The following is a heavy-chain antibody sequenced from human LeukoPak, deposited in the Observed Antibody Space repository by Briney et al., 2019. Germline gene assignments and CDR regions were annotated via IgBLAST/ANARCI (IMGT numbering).Heavy chain of an antibody. V-gene: IGHV3-74*01. D-gene: IGHD6-13*01. J-gene: IGHJ4*02. CDR3: ARGGLTAACDY. CDR1: GFTFSSHG. CDR2: INPDGSTT. Sequence: PGGSLRLSCAASGFTFSSHGMYWVRQAPGKGPVWVSLINPDGSTTTCADSVKGRFTISRDNAKNTLYLQMNSLRAEDTAVYYCARGGLTAACDYWGQGTLVTVSS.